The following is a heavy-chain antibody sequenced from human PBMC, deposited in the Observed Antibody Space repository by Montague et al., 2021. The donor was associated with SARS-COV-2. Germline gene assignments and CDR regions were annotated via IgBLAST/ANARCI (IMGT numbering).Heavy chain of an antibody. Sequence: SETLSLTCTVSGGSISSYYWSWIRQPPGKGLEWIGYIYYSGSTNYNPSLKSRVTISVDTSKNQFSLKLSSVTAADTAVYYCARSRRITIVGVGLSNYYGMDVWGQGTTVTVSS. CDR3: ARSRRITIVGVGLSNYYGMDV. CDR2: IYYSGST. D-gene: IGHD3-3*01. CDR1: GGSISSYY. V-gene: IGHV4-59*01. J-gene: IGHJ6*02.